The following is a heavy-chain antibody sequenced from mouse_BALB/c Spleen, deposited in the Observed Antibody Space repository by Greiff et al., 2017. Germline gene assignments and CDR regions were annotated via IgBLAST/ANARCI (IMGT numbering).Heavy chain of an antibody. J-gene: IGHJ4*01. CDR2: ISYSGST. D-gene: IGHD2-3*01. Sequence: EVMLVESGPGLVKPSQSLSLTCTVTGYSITSDYAWNWIRQFPGNKLEWMGYISYSGSTSYNPSLKSRISITRDTSKNQFFLQLNSVTTEDTATYYCARGDGYRYYYAMDYWGQGTSVTVSS. V-gene: IGHV3-2*02. CDR1: GYSITSDYA. CDR3: ARGDGYRYYYAMDY.